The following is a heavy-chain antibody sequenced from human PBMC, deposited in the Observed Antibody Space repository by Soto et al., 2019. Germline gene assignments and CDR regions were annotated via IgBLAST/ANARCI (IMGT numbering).Heavy chain of an antibody. V-gene: IGHV5-51*01. CDR3: ARVPNFWSGYFSYYYYGMDV. CDR1: GYSFTSYC. J-gene: IGHJ6*02. D-gene: IGHD3-3*01. Sequence: GESLQISCKGSGYSFTSYCICWVRQMPGKGLEWMGIIYPGDSDTRYSPSFQGQVTISADKSISTAYLQWSSLKASDTAMYYCARVPNFWSGYFSYYYYGMDVWGQGTTVTVSS. CDR2: IYPGDSDT.